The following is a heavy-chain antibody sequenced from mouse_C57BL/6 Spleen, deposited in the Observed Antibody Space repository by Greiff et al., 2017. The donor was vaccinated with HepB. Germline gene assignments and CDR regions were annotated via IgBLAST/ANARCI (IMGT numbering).Heavy chain of an antibody. Sequence: VQLKESGAELVRPGASVKLSCTASGFNIKDDYMHWVKQRPEQGLEWIGWIDPENGDTEYASKFQGKATITADTSSNTAYLQLSSLTSEDTAVYYCTERGGNYWGQGTTLTVSS. J-gene: IGHJ2*01. V-gene: IGHV14-4*01. CDR2: IDPENGDT. CDR1: GFNIKDDY. CDR3: TERGGNY.